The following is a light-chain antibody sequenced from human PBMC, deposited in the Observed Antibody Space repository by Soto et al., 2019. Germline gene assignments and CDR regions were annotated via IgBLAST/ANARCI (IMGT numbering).Light chain of an antibody. CDR3: QHYNSYSEA. V-gene: IGKV3-15*01. J-gene: IGKJ1*01. CDR1: ESVSSH. CDR2: GAS. Sequence: ERVMTQSPATLSVSPGERATLSCRASESVSSHLAWYQQKPGLAPRLLIYGASTRATGVPARFIGSGSGTEFTLTISSLQSEDFAIYYCQHYNSYSEAFGQGTKVELK.